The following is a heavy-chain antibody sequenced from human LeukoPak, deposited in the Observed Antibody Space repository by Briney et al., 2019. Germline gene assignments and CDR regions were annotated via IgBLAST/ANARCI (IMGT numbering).Heavy chain of an antibody. CDR3: ARGRYSRNWFDS. CDR2: INHSGST. J-gene: IGHJ5*01. CDR1: GGSFSGYY. Sequence: PSETLCLTCAVYGGSFSGYYWSWIRQPPGKGLEWIGEINHSGSTNYNPSLKSRVTISVDTSKNQFSLKLSSVTAADTAVYYCARGRYSRNWFDSWGQGTLVTVSS. V-gene: IGHV4-34*01. D-gene: IGHD5-18*01.